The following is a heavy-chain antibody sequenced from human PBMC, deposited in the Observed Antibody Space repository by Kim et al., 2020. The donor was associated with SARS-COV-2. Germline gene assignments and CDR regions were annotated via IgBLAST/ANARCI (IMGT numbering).Heavy chain of an antibody. CDR3: ARDQAAAGTRRESYYYYGMDV. Sequence: FTISRDNSKNTLYLQMNSLRAEDTAVYYCARDQAAAGTRRESYYYYGMDVWGQGTTVTVSS. V-gene: IGHV3-30*07. J-gene: IGHJ6*02. D-gene: IGHD6-13*01.